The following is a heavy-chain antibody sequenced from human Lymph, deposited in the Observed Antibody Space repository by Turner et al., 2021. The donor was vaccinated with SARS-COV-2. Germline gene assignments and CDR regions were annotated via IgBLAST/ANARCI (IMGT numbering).Heavy chain of an antibody. D-gene: IGHD3-10*01. J-gene: IGHJ3*02. CDR1: GFTFSSYA. V-gene: IGHV3-23*01. CDR2: ISVSGGST. Sequence: EVQLLESGGCLVQPGGSLRLSCAASGFTFSSYAMSWVRQAPGKGLEWVSAISVSGGSTYYADSVKGRFTISRDNSKNTLYLQMNSLRAEDTAVYYCAKGVRGVIIPEAFDIWGQGTMFTISS. CDR3: AKGVRGVIIPEAFDI.